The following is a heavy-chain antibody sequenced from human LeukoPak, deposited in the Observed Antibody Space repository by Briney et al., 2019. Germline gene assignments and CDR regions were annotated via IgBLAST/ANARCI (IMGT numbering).Heavy chain of an antibody. CDR2: IYYSGST. D-gene: IGHD4-23*01. J-gene: IGHJ5*02. CDR3: ARHYPELRAVELNWFDP. CDR1: GGSIRSSSYY. V-gene: IGHV4-39*01. Sequence: PSETLSLTCTVSGGSIRSSSYYWGWVRQPPGKGLVWMGSIYYSGSTYYNPSLKSRVTISVDTSKNQFSLKLSSVTAADTAVYYCARHYPELRAVELNWFDPWGQGTLVTVSS.